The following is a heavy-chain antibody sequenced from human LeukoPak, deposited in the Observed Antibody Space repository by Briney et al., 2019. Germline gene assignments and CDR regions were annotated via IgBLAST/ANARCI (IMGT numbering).Heavy chain of an antibody. Sequence: GGSLRLSCAASGFTVSTNYMSWVRQAPGKGLEWVSVIYSGGSTYYADCVKGRFTIPRDNSKNTLWLQMNSLRAEDTAVYYCASENSSGWYYYGMDVWGQGTTVTVSS. CDR2: IYSGGST. CDR3: ASENSSGWYYYGMDV. D-gene: IGHD6-19*01. J-gene: IGHJ6*02. CDR1: GFTVSTNY. V-gene: IGHV3-53*01.